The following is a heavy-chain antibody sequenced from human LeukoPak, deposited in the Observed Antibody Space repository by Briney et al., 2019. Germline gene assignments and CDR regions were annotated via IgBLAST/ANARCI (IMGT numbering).Heavy chain of an antibody. D-gene: IGHD4-17*01. V-gene: IGHV4-59*01. Sequence: PSETLSLTCSVSGGSISSCYWSWIRQPPGKGLEWIGYIYDTGGTYYNPSLWSRVTISIDTSKNQFSLRLSSVTAADTAVYYCARATTVTTHLDYWAREPWSPSPQ. J-gene: IGHJ4*02. CDR3: ARATTVTTHLDY. CDR1: GGSISSCY. CDR2: IYDTGGT.